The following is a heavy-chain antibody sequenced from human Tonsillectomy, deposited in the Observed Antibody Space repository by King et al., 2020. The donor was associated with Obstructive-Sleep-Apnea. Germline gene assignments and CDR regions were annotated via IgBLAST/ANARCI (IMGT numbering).Heavy chain of an antibody. Sequence: VQLVESGGGVVQPGRSLRLSCAASGFTFSSYVMHWVRQAPGKGLEWVALISYDGSNKYYADSVKGRFTISRDNSKSTLYLQMNSLRTEDTAVFYCARSISFVVVPGVMATKCYSHGMDVWGQGTTVTVSS. CDR3: ARSISFVVVPGVMATKCYSHGMDV. CDR2: ISYDGSNK. CDR1: GFTFSSYV. D-gene: IGHD2-2*01. J-gene: IGHJ6*02. V-gene: IGHV3-30*04.